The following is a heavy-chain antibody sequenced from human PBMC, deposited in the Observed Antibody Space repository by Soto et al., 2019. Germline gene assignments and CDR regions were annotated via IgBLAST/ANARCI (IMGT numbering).Heavy chain of an antibody. V-gene: IGHV3-33*01. J-gene: IGHJ6*02. CDR3: ASDLVGASDSYGLDV. CDR1: GFTFSNYG. CDR2: IWHDGNNK. D-gene: IGHD1-26*01. Sequence: YLRLSCAASGFTFSNYGMHWVRQAPGKGLEWVAIIWHDGNNKYYADSVRGRFIISRDNSKNRLYLQMNSLRAEDTAVYYCASDLVGASDSYGLDVWGQGTRVTVSS.